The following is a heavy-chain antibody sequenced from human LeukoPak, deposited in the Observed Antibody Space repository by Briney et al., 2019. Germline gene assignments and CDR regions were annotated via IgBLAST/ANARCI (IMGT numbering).Heavy chain of an antibody. CDR2: MNPNSGNT. Sequence: ASVKVSCKASGYTFTSYYMHWVRQATGQGFEWMGWMNPNSGNTGYAQKFQGRVTITRNTSISTAYMELSSLRSEDTAVYYCARHGVGATWPGYYYGMDVWGQGTTVTVSS. CDR3: ARHGVGATWPGYYYGMDV. V-gene: IGHV1-8*03. CDR1: GYTFTSYY. D-gene: IGHD1-26*01. J-gene: IGHJ6*02.